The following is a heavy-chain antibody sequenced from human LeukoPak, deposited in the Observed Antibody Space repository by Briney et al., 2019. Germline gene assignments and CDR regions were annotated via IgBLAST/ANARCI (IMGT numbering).Heavy chain of an antibody. Sequence: SETLSLTCTVSRGSISSYYWSWIRQPPGKGLEWIGYIYYSGSTNYNSSLKSRVTISVDTSKNQFSLKLSSVTAADTAVYYCAREAPYYDFWSGSLPYFDYWGQGTLATVSS. D-gene: IGHD3-3*01. CDR3: AREAPYYDFWSGSLPYFDY. J-gene: IGHJ4*02. CDR2: IYYSGST. V-gene: IGHV4-59*01. CDR1: RGSISSYY.